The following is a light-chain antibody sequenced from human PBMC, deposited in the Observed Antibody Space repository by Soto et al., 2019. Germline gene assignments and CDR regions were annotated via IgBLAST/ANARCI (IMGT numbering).Light chain of an antibody. J-gene: IGKJ1*01. CDR1: QSISNW. CDR2: KAS. Sequence: DIQMTHSPSTLSASVGDRVTITCRASQSISNWLAWYQQKPGKAPKLVIYKASSLESGVPSRFSGSGSGTEFTLTISSLQPDDFATYYCQQYNSYSRTFGQGTKVEIK. V-gene: IGKV1-5*03. CDR3: QQYNSYSRT.